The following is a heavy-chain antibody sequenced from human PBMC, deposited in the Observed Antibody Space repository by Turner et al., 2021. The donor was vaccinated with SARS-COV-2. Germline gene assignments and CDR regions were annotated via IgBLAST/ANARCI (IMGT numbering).Heavy chain of an antibody. CDR3: AKVIGEYYYGSGYDY. CDR1: GFTFSSYG. D-gene: IGHD3-10*01. V-gene: IGHV3-30*18. J-gene: IGHJ4*02. Sequence: QVQLVESGGGVVQPGRSLRLSWAASGFTFSSYGMHWVRQAPGKGLEWVAIISYDGSNKYYADSVKGRFTISRDNSKNTLYLQMNSLRAEDTAVYYCAKVIGEYYYGSGYDYWGQGTLVTVSS. CDR2: ISYDGSNK.